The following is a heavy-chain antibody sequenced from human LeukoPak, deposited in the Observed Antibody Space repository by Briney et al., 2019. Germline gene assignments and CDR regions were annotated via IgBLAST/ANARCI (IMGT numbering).Heavy chain of an antibody. CDR2: IKQDGSEK. CDR1: GFTFSSYW. V-gene: IGHV3-7*03. Sequence: GGSLRLSCAASGFTFSSYWMSWVRQAPGKGLEWVANIKQDGSEKYYVDSVKGRITISRDNAKNSLYLQMNSLGVDDTAAYYCATSMGGGNVDYWGQGTLVTVSS. CDR3: ATSMGGGNVDY. J-gene: IGHJ4*02. D-gene: IGHD3-16*01.